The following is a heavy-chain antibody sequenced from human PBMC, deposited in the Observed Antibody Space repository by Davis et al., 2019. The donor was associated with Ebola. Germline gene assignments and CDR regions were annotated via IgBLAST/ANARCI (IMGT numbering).Heavy chain of an antibody. CDR3: ARGGGGITTVTTYAFDI. J-gene: IGHJ3*02. CDR1: GGSISSGGYS. D-gene: IGHD4-17*01. Sequence: SETLSLTCAVSGGSISSGGYSWSWIRQPPGKGLEWIGYIYHSGSTYYNPSLKSRVTISVDTSKKQFSLKLNSVTAADTAVYYCARGGGGITTVTTYAFDIWGQGTMVTVSS. CDR2: IYHSGST. V-gene: IGHV4-30-2*01.